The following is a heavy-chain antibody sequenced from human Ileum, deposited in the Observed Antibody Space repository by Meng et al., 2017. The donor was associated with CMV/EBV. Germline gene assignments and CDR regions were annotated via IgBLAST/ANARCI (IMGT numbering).Heavy chain of an antibody. D-gene: IGHD2-2*01. CDR3: ARGSSSWAFDY. Sequence: QLQRQESGPGLVKPSETLSLTCTVSGGSISGYYWSWIRQPATKGLEWIGRVYSSGSTDYNPSLQSRVTMSVDTSKNQFSLKLSSVTAADTAVYYCARGSSSWAFDYWGQGTLVTVSS. J-gene: IGHJ4*02. CDR2: VYSSGST. V-gene: IGHV4-4*07. CDR1: GGSISGYY.